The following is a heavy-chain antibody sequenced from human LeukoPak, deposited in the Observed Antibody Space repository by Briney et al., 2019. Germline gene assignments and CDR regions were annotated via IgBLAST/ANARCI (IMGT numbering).Heavy chain of an antibody. Sequence: GGSLRLSCAASGFTFSSYWMHWVRQAPGKGLVWVSRINTDGSSTSYADSVRGRFTISRDNAKNTLYLQMNSLRAEDTAVYYCARGSDTFPPDCWGQGTLVTVSS. CDR3: ARGSDTFPPDC. V-gene: IGHV3-74*01. CDR1: GFTFSSYW. J-gene: IGHJ4*02. CDR2: INTDGSST. D-gene: IGHD3-16*01.